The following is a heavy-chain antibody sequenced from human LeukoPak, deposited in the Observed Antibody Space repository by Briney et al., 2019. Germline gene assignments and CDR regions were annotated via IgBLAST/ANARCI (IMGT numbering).Heavy chain of an antibody. CDR3: LRGDRRDF. J-gene: IGHJ4*02. CDR1: GFNFNTET. CDR2: IDSSSSSK. Sequence: GGSLRLSCAASGFNFNTETMNRVRQAPGKGLEWLSSIDSSSSSKFYAHSVRGRFIISRDNAKKSLYLQMNSVTAEDTAVYFCLRGDRRDFWGQGTLLVVSS. D-gene: IGHD2-21*02. V-gene: IGHV3-21*01.